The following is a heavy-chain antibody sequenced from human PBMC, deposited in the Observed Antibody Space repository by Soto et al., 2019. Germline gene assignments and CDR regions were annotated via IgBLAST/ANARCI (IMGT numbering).Heavy chain of an antibody. CDR2: ISDNGGTT. D-gene: IGHD2-15*01. Sequence: PGGSLRLSCAASEFTFSNYAMSWVRQAPGKGLEWVSSISDNGGTTYYADSVKGRFTISRDNAKNTLHLQMNSLRAEDTAVYYCARDGFGCSGGSCYSRSLNNWFDSWGQGTLVTVSS. CDR1: EFTFSNYA. V-gene: IGHV3-23*01. J-gene: IGHJ5*01. CDR3: ARDGFGCSGGSCYSRSLNNWFDS.